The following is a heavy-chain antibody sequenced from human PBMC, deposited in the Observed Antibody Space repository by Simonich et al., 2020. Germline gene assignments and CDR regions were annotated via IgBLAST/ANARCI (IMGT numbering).Heavy chain of an antibody. CDR3: AKDLGERITMIVVVIDAFDI. Sequence: GGGLVQPGGSLRLSCAASGFTFSSYAMSWVRQAPGKGLEWVAAISGSGGSTYYADSVKGRFTISRDNSKNTRYLQRNSLRAEDTAVYYCAKDLGERITMIVVVIDAFDIWGQGTMVTVSS. V-gene: IGHV3-23*01. CDR1: GFTFSSYA. CDR2: ISGSGGST. J-gene: IGHJ3*02. D-gene: IGHD3-22*01.